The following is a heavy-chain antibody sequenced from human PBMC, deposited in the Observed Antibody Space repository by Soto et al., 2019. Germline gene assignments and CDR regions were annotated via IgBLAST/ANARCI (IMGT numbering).Heavy chain of an antibody. CDR1: GDSISNSRFY. D-gene: IGHD3-22*01. CDR2: IYHTGNA. J-gene: IGHJ5*02. Sequence: SETLSLTCSVSGDSISNSRFYWAWIRQPPGEGLEWIGSIYHTGNAYYNPSLKSRATISVDTSKNQFSLKLTSVTAADAALYYCARDFFDSSDYTTNSFEPWGQGPLVTVSS. CDR3: ARDFFDSSDYTTNSFEP. V-gene: IGHV4-39*01.